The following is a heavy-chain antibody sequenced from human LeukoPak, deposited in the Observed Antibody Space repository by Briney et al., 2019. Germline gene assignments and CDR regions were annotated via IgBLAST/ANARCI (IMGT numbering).Heavy chain of an antibody. Sequence: SETLSLTCTVSGDSISSSTYYWGWLRQPPGKRLEWIGNIYYSGSTYYNPSLKSRVTISVDTSKNQFSLKLSSVTAADTAVYYCARERLRITMVRGGLSRGLDYWGQGTLVTVSS. CDR2: IYYSGST. J-gene: IGHJ4*02. CDR3: ARERLRITMVRGGLSRGLDY. D-gene: IGHD3-10*01. CDR1: GDSISSSTYY. V-gene: IGHV4-39*07.